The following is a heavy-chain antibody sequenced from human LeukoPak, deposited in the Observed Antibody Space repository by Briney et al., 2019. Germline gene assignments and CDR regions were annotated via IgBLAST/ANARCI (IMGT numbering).Heavy chain of an antibody. V-gene: IGHV4-59*01. Sequence: SETLSLTCTVSGGSISSYYWSWIRQPPGKGLEWIGYIYYSGSTNYNPSLKSRVTISVDTSKNQFSLRLTSVTAADTAVYYCASNHGSAHMDVWGKGTTVTVSS. CDR3: ASNHGSAHMDV. J-gene: IGHJ6*03. D-gene: IGHD6-25*01. CDR1: GGSISSYY. CDR2: IYYSGST.